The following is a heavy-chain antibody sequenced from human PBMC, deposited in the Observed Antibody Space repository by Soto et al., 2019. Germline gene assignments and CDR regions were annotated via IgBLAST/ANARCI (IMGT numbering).Heavy chain of an antibody. CDR3: ARVWADGYCDS. D-gene: IGHD6-19*01. CDR1: GGSISGYY. Sequence: QVHLQESGPGLVKPSETLSLTCTVSGGSISGYYWSWIRQPPGKGLEWLGYMYYSGSPNYNPSLKSRVTISVDTSKNQFSLKLSSVTAADTAVYYCARVWADGYCDSWGQGTLVTVSS. CDR2: MYYSGSP. J-gene: IGHJ4*02. V-gene: IGHV4-59*01.